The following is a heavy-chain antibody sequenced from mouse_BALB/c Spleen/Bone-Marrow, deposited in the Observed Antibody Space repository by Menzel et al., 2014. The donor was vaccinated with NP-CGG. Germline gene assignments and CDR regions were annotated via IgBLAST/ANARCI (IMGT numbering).Heavy chain of an antibody. D-gene: IGHD2-1*01. CDR2: ISSGSSNI. Sequence: EVHLVESGGGLVQPGGSRKLFCAASGFTFSSFGMHWVRRAPEKGLEWVAYISSGSSNINYADTVKGRFTISRDNPKNTLFLQMTSLRSEDTAMYYCARWGNYYAMDYWGQGTSVTVSS. V-gene: IGHV5-17*02. CDR3: ARWGNYYAMDY. CDR1: GFTFSSFG. J-gene: IGHJ4*01.